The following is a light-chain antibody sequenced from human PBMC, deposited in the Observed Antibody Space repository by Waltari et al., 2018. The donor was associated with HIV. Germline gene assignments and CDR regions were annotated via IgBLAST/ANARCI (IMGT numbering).Light chain of an antibody. Sequence: EIVMTQSPATLSVPLGEGATLSCRASQGISSHLAWYQQKPGQAPRLLIYGASARAPGISARFSGSWSGAEFTLTISSLQSEDFAVYYCQQYHQCVRTFGQGTRVEIK. CDR3: QQYHQCVRT. J-gene: IGKJ1*01. CDR1: QGISSH. CDR2: GAS. V-gene: IGKV3-15*01.